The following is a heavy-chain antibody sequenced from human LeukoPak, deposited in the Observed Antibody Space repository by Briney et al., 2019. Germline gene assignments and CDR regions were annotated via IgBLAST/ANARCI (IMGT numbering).Heavy chain of an antibody. Sequence: PGGSLRLSCAASGFILSDSPMHWVRQSSGKGLEWVALIRTKSNNFATAYAASLRGRFTVSRDDSRNTACLQMNSLRTEDTAVYYCTSLTTKTPWGQGTLVTVSS. V-gene: IGHV3-73*01. CDR2: IRTKSNNFAT. CDR3: TSLTTKTP. D-gene: IGHD4/OR15-4a*01. CDR1: GFILSDSP. J-gene: IGHJ4*02.